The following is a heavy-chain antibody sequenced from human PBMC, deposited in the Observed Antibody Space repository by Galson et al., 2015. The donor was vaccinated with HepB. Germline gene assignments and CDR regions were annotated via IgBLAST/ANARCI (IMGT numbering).Heavy chain of an antibody. CDR2: INPNSGGT. J-gene: IGHJ6*02. V-gene: IGHV1-2*02. CDR1: GYTFTGYY. CDR3: ARDDQYSSSSVYYYYGMDV. D-gene: IGHD6-6*01. Sequence: SVKVSCKASGYTFTGYYMHWVRQAPGQGLEWMGWINPNSGGTNYAQKFQGRVTMTRDTSISTAYMELSRLRSDDTAVYYCARDDQYSSSSVYYYYGMDVWGQGTTVTVSS.